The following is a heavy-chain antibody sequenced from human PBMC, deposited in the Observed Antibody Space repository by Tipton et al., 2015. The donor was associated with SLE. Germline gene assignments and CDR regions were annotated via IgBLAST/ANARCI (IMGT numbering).Heavy chain of an antibody. V-gene: IGHV3-7*01. CDR2: MDLDGTEK. CDR1: GFSFNTYW. D-gene: IGHD2-2*01. J-gene: IGHJ3*02. Sequence: LRLSCAASGFSFNTYWMAWVRQAPGKGLEWVATMDLDGTEKFYVGSVKGRFTISRDNATNSLYLQLNSLRAEDTAVYYCTRESHATFDIWGQGTMVIVSS. CDR3: TRESHATFDI.